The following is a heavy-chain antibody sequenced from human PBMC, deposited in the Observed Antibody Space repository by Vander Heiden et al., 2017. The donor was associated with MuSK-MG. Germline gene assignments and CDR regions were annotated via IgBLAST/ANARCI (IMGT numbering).Heavy chain of an antibody. J-gene: IGHJ5*02. V-gene: IGHV4-34*01. CDR1: GESFSGYY. D-gene: IGHD4-17*01. Sequence: QVQLQQWGAGLLKPSETLSLTCAVYGESFSGYYWNWIRQPPGKGLEWIGEINHSGSTNYNPSLKSRVTISVDTSKNQLSLKLRSVTAADTAVYYCARGKAAYGDYHWGQGTLVTVSS. CDR2: INHSGST. CDR3: ARGKAAYGDYH.